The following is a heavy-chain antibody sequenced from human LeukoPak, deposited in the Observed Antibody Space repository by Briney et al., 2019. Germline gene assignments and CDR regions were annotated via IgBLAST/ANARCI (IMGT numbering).Heavy chain of an antibody. CDR3: ARGRDYYGMDV. J-gene: IGHJ6*02. CDR1: GGSFSGYY. CDR2: INHSGST. V-gene: IGHV4-34*01. Sequence: SETLSLTYAVYGGSFSGYYWSWIRQPPGKGLEWIGEINHSGSTNYNPSLKSRVTISVDTSKNQFSLKLSSVTAADTAVYYCARGRDYYGMDVWGQGTTVTVSS.